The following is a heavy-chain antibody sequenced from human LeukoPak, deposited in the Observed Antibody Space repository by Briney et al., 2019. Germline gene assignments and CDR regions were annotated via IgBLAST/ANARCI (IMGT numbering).Heavy chain of an antibody. D-gene: IGHD3-22*01. CDR2: ISGSGGST. Sequence: GGALRLSCAASGFTFSSYARRWVRQARGKGVERVSAISGSGGSTYYADSVKGPFTISRDNSKNTLYLQMNSLRAEDTAVYYCAKSGGLYDSSGYYDAFDIWGQGTMVTVSS. CDR1: GFTFSSYA. V-gene: IGHV3-23*01. J-gene: IGHJ3*02. CDR3: AKSGGLYDSSGYYDAFDI.